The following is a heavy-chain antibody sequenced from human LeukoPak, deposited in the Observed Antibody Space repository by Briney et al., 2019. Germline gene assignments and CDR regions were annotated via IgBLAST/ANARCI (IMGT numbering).Heavy chain of an antibody. D-gene: IGHD5-18*01. Sequence: ASVKASCKASGYIFTSYYIHWVRQAPGQGLEWMGLINPSGGRTNYAQKFQGRVTMTRDMSTSTVYMELSSLRSEDTAMYYCTRALPHRRLMDTTMEQHWFDPWGQGTLVTVSS. J-gene: IGHJ5*02. V-gene: IGHV1-46*01. CDR2: INPSGGRT. CDR3: TRALPHRRLMDTTMEQHWFDP. CDR1: GYIFTSYY.